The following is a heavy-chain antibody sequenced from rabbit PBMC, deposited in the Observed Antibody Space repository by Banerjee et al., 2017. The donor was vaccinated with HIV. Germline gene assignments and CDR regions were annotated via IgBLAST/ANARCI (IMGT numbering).Heavy chain of an antibody. CDR3: ARDLAGVIGWNFSL. CDR1: GVSFSSNHY. D-gene: IGHD4-1*01. V-gene: IGHV1S45*01. CDR2: IDAGSSGFT. Sequence: QEQLEESGGGLVKPGASLTLTCTASGVSFSSNHYMCWVRQAPGKGLEWIAGIDAGSSGFTYFASWAKGRFTISKSASTTVTLRMTRLTAADTATYFCARDLAGVIGWNFSLWGPGTLVTVS. J-gene: IGHJ4*01.